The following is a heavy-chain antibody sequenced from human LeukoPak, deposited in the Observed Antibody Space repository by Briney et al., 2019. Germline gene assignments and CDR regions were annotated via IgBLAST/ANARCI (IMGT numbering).Heavy chain of an antibody. J-gene: IGHJ4*02. CDR2: IKQDGSEK. CDR1: GFTFSSYW. V-gene: IGHV3-7*03. CDR3: ARDAGVEQWLSPLDY. D-gene: IGHD6-19*01. Sequence: PGGSLRLSCAASGFTFSSYWMSWVRQAPGKGLEWVANIKQDGSEKYYVDSVKGRFTISRDNAKNSQYLQMNSLRAEDTAVYYCARDAGVEQWLSPLDYWGQGTLVTVSS.